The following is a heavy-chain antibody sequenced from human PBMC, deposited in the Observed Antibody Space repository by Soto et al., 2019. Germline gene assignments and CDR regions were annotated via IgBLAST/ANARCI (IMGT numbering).Heavy chain of an antibody. Sequence: QVQLVESGGGVVQPGRSLRLSCAASGFTFSIYAMHWVRQAPGKGLEWVAVISYDGSNKYYADSVKGRFTISTDNSTPTLYLQMNSLRAADTGVYYCARATTNVDAALSGSFDPWGQGTLVTVSS. CDR1: GFTFSIYA. J-gene: IGHJ5*02. CDR2: ISYDGSNK. V-gene: IGHV3-30-3*01. CDR3: ARATTNVDAALSGSFDP. D-gene: IGHD1-26*01.